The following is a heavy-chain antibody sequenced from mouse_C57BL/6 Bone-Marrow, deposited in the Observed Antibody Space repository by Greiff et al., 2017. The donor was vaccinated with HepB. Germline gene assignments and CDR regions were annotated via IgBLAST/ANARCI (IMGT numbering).Heavy chain of an antibody. CDR1: GYTFTSYT. V-gene: IGHV1-4*01. CDR3: ARWDGYYDYFDY. CDR2: INPSSGYT. J-gene: IGHJ2*01. D-gene: IGHD2-3*01. Sequence: QVQLKQSGAELARPGASVKMSCKASGYTFTSYTMHWVKQRPGQGLEWIGYINPSSGYTKYNQKFKGKATLTVDKSSSTAYMQLSSLTSEDSAVYFCARWDGYYDYFDYWGQGTTLTVSS.